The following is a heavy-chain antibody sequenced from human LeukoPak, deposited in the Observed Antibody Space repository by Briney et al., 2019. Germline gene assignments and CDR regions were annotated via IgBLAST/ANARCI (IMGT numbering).Heavy chain of an antibody. CDR1: GFTFTSSA. Sequence: GTSVKVSCKASGFTFTSSAVQWVRQARGQRLEWIGWIVVGSGNTNYAQKFQERVTITRDMSTSTAYMELSSLRSEDTAVYYCAANIVATIDYYFDYWGQGTLDTVSS. J-gene: IGHJ4*02. CDR3: AANIVATIDYYFDY. V-gene: IGHV1-58*01. CDR2: IVVGSGNT. D-gene: IGHD5-12*01.